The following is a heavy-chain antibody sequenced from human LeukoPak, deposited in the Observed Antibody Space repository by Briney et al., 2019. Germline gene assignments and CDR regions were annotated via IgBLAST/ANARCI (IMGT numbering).Heavy chain of an antibody. D-gene: IGHD3-10*01. CDR3: AKGPLYGSGIGEIDY. Sequence: GGSLRLSCAASGFTFSSYAMSWVRQAPGKGLEWVSAISGSGGSTYYADSVKGRFTISRDNSKNTLYLQMNSLRAEDTAVYYCAKGPLYGSGIGEIDYWGQGTLVTVSS. CDR1: GFTFSSYA. V-gene: IGHV3-23*01. CDR2: ISGSGGST. J-gene: IGHJ4*02.